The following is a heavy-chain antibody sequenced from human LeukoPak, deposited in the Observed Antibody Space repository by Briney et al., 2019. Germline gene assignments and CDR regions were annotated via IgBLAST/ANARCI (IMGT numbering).Heavy chain of an antibody. CDR3: ARVRYDSSGYYCYDY. V-gene: IGHV1-18*01. D-gene: IGHD3-22*01. Sequence: ASVKVSCKASGYTFTSYGISWVRQAPGQGLEWMGWISAYNGNTNYAQKLQGRVTMTTDTSTSTAYMELRSLRPDDTAVYYCARVRYDSSGYYCYDYWGQGTLVTVSS. CDR2: ISAYNGNT. J-gene: IGHJ4*02. CDR1: GYTFTSYG.